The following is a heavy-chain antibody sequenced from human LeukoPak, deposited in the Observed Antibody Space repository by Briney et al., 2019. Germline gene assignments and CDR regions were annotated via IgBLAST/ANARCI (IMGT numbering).Heavy chain of an antibody. Sequence: GGSLRLSCAASGFTVSSNYMSWVRQAPGKGLEWVSVIYSGGSTYYADSVKGRFTISRDNSKNTLYLQMNSLRAEDTAVYYCARDRGDYYFDYWGQGTLVTVSS. V-gene: IGHV3-53*01. CDR2: IYSGGST. D-gene: IGHD2-21*02. CDR1: GFTVSSNY. J-gene: IGHJ4*02. CDR3: ARDRGDYYFDY.